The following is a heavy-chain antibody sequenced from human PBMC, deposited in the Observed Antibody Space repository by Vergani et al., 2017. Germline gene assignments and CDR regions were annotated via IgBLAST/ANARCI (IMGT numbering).Heavy chain of an antibody. CDR3: ARDTVTCSLYFDY. V-gene: IGHV3-9*01. Sequence: VEAGGGLVQPGGSLRLSCTASGFTFQAFAFHWVRQVSGRGLEWVSGIARNYGVKNGNSFDGRFSISRDNAKKAVFLQMNSLRPEDTAVYYCARDTVTCSLYFDYGGQGTLFTVSS. CDR2: IARNYGVK. D-gene: IGHD6-19*01. J-gene: IGHJ4*02. CDR1: GFTFQAFA.